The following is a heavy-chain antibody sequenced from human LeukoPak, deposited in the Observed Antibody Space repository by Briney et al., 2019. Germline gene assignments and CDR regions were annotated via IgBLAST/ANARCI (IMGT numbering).Heavy chain of an antibody. CDR3: AKVYHYGSGSYLTHLDS. Sequence: PGGSLRLSCAASGFTFSSYEMNWVRQAPGKGLEWVSYISSSGSTIYYADSVKGRFAISRDNSKNTLHLQMNSLRPEDTAVYYCAKVYHYGSGSYLTHLDSWGQGSLVTVSS. CDR2: ISSSGSTI. D-gene: IGHD3-10*01. V-gene: IGHV3-48*03. J-gene: IGHJ4*02. CDR1: GFTFSSYE.